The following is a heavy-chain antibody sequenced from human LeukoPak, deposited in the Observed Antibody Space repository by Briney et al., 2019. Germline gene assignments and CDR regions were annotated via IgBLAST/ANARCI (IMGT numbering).Heavy chain of an antibody. CDR1: GGTFSSYA. CDR3: ARGPDFWSGYYEV. V-gene: IGHV1-69*05. J-gene: IGHJ4*02. Sequence: ASVKVSCKASGGTFSSYAISWVRQAPGQGLEWMGGIIPIFGTANYAQKFQGRVTITTDESTSTAYMELSSLRSEDTAVYYCARGPDFWSGYYEVWGQGTLVTVSS. CDR2: IIPIFGTA. D-gene: IGHD3-3*01.